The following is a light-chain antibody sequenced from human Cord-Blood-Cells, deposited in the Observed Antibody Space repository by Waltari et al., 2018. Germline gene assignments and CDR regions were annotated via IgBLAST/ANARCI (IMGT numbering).Light chain of an antibody. Sequence: EIVLTQSPGTLSLSPGARATLSCRASQSVSSSYLAWYQQKPGQAPRLLLYGASSRATGIPDRFSGSGSGTDFTLTISRLEPEDFAVYYCQQYGSSPPATFGPGTKVDIK. CDR2: GAS. CDR3: QQYGSSPPAT. J-gene: IGKJ3*01. CDR1: QSVSSSY. V-gene: IGKV3-20*01.